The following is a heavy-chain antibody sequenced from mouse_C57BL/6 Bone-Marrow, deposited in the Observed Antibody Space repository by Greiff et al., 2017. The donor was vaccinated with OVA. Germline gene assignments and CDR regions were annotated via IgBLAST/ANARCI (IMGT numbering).Heavy chain of an antibody. J-gene: IGHJ3*01. CDR3: ARRHQAWFAY. Sequence: VHVKQSGPELVKPGASVKIPCKASGYTFTDYNMDWVKQSHGKSLEWIGDINPNNGGTIYNQKFKGKATLTVDKSSSTAYMELRSLTSEDTAVYYCARRHQAWFAYWGQGTLVTVSA. CDR2: INPNNGGT. CDR1: GYTFTDYN. V-gene: IGHV1-18*01. D-gene: IGHD3-1*01.